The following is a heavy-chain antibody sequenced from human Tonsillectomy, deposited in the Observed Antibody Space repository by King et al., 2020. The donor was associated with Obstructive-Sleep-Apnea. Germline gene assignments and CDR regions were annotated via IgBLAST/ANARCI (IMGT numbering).Heavy chain of an antibody. V-gene: IGHV4-59*08. CDR2: IYYSGST. J-gene: IGHJ4*02. CDR3: ARQVAGATFGTFDF. Sequence: QLQESGPGLVKPSETLSLTCTVSGGSISGYYWSWIRQPPGKGLEWVGYIYYSGSTNYNPSLKSRGTISVETSKNPFSLKLSSATAADTAVYYCARQVAGATFGTFDFWGQGTLVTVSS. D-gene: IGHD1-26*01. CDR1: GGSISGYY.